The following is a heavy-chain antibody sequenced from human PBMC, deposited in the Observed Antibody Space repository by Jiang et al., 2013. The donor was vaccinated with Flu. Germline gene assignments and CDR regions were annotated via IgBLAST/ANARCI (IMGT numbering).Heavy chain of an antibody. V-gene: IGHV3-23*01. J-gene: IGHJ3*02. CDR1: GNTLSTYA. Sequence: VQLLESGGGLVQPGGSLRLSCADSGNTLSTYAMSWVRQVPGKGLQWVSTISGSGDSTYFADSVKGRFPISKDTAKNTLYLQMNSLRTEDTAFYYCARGLDNGLYEPFLMWGQGTMVTVSP. CDR3: ARGLDNGLYEPFLM. D-gene: IGHD2-8*01. CDR2: ISGSGDST.